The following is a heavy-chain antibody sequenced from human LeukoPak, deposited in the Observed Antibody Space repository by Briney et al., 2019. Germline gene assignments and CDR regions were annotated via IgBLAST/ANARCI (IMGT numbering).Heavy chain of an antibody. CDR1: GFTFSRYA. V-gene: IGHV3-23*01. D-gene: IGHD5-18*01. CDR2: ISGSAHKI. CDR3: AGRITGYSSGYVF. Sequence: GGSLRLSCSASGFTFSRYAMSWVRQAPGKGLDWVSVISGSAHKIRYADSVRGRFTISRDNSENTVYLQMNNLRGEDTAIYYCAGRITGYSSGYVFWGQGTLVTVSS. J-gene: IGHJ4*02.